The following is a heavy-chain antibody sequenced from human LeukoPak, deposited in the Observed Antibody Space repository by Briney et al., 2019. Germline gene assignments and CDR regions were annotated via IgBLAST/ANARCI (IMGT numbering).Heavy chain of an antibody. CDR3: ARGANSGSCVRGRVRGYYYGMDV. D-gene: IGHD1-26*01. Sequence: ASVKVSCEASGYTFTSYDINWVRQATGQGLEWMGWMNPNSGNTGYAQKFQGRVTMTRNTSISTAYMELSSLRSEDTAVYYCARGANSGSCVRGRVRGYYYGMDVWGQGTTVTVSS. CDR2: MNPNSGNT. J-gene: IGHJ6*02. V-gene: IGHV1-8*01. CDR1: GYTFTSYD.